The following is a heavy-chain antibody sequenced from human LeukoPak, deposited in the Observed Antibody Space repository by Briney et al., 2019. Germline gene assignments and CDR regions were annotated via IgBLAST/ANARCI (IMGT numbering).Heavy chain of an antibody. CDR3: ARVDFWSGYPSYYYYYMDV. CDR2: IKQDGSEK. V-gene: IGHV3-7*01. CDR1: GFTFSSYW. Sequence: GGSLRLSCAASGFTFSSYWMSWVRQAPGKGLEWVANIKQDGSEKYYVDSVKGRFTISRDNAKNSLYLQMNSLRAEDTAVYYCARVDFWSGYPSYYYYYMDVWGKGTTVTVSS. D-gene: IGHD3-3*01. J-gene: IGHJ6*03.